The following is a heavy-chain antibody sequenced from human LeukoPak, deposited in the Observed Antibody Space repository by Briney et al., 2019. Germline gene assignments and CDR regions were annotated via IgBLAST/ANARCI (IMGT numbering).Heavy chain of an antibody. Sequence: SGTLSLTCAVSGGSISSNNWWSWVRQPPGKGLEWIGEIYHSGSTNYNPSLKSRVTISVDESKNQFSLKLSSVTAADTAVYYCARDRHTGDAFDIWGQGTMVTVSS. V-gene: IGHV4-4*02. CDR3: ARDRHTGDAFDI. CDR1: GGSISSNNW. D-gene: IGHD7-27*01. J-gene: IGHJ3*02. CDR2: IYHSGST.